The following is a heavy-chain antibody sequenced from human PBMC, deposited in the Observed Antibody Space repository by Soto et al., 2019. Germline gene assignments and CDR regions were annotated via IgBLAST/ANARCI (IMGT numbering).Heavy chain of an antibody. J-gene: IGHJ4*02. Sequence: EGKLVESGGGLVQAGGSLRLTCEGFRLTFSPYWMTWVRQAPGKGLEWVASIKEDGSVKKYADSVKGRFTVSRDNVKRAMLLQMTSVRVDDTAVYFCARDVSSEYASILDVWGRGARVTVSS. CDR1: RLTFSPYW. CDR2: IKEDGSVK. CDR3: ARDVSSEYASILDV. V-gene: IGHV3-7*03. D-gene: IGHD3-3*01.